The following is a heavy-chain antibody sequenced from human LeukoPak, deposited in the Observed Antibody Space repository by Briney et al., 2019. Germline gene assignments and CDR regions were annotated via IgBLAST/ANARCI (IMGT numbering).Heavy chain of an antibody. D-gene: IGHD7-27*01. Sequence: PGGSLRLSCAASAFTFSSYSMNWVRQAPGKGLEWVAGIWYDGSNKDYVDSVKGRFTISRDNSKNTLYLEMNSLTVEDTTVYYCAKGRGGSSNWGSDCWGQGTQVTVSS. CDR2: IWYDGSNK. J-gene: IGHJ4*02. CDR3: AKGRGGSSNWGSDC. V-gene: IGHV3-33*06. CDR1: AFTFSSYS.